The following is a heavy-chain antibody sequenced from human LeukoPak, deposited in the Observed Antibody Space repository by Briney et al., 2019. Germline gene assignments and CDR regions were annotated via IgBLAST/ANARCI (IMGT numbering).Heavy chain of an antibody. D-gene: IGHD6-6*01. CDR3: AREEYSSSDAFDI. V-gene: IGHV4-4*07. J-gene: IGHJ3*02. CDR2: IYTSGST. Sequence: SETLSLTCTVSGGSISSYYWSWIRQPPGKGLEWIGRIYTSGSTNYNPSLKSRVTMSVDTSKNQFSLKLSSVTAADTAVYYCAREEYSSSDAFDIWGQGTMVTVSS. CDR1: GGSISSYY.